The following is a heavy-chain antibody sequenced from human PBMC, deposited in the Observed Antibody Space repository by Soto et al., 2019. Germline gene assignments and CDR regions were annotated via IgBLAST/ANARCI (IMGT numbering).Heavy chain of an antibody. J-gene: IGHJ4*02. CDR3: TVYSGRYDLNSFDY. Sequence: EVQLVESGGGLVQPGRSLRLSCTASRFTSGDYAMSWVRQAPGKGLEWVGFIRSKAYGGTTEYAASVKGRFTISRDDSKSIAYLQMNSLKTEHTAVYYCTVYSGRYDLNSFDYWGQGTLVTVSS. CDR2: IRSKAYGGTT. V-gene: IGHV3-49*04. D-gene: IGHD1-26*01. CDR1: RFTSGDYA.